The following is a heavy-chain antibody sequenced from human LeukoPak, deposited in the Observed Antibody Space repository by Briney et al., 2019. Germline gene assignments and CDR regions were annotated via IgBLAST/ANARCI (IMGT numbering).Heavy chain of an antibody. CDR1: GGSISSYY. CDR3: ARGASYYDSSGYLWAFDI. J-gene: IGHJ3*02. CDR2: IYYSGST. D-gene: IGHD3-22*01. V-gene: IGHV4-59*01. Sequence: SETLSLTCTVSGGSISSYYWSWIRQPPGKGLEWIGYIYYSGSTNYNPSLKSRVTISVDTSKNQFSLKLSSVTAADTAVYYCARGASYYDSSGYLWAFDIWGQGTMVTVSS.